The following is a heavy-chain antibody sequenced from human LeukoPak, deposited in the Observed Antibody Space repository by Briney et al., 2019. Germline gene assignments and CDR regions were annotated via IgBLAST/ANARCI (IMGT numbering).Heavy chain of an antibody. CDR2: ISGSGGST. CDR1: GFTFSSYA. J-gene: IGHJ1*01. D-gene: IGHD6-13*01. CDR3: AKDLWEAAAGTGSGYFQH. V-gene: IGHV3-23*01. Sequence: GGSLRLSCAASGFTFSSYAMSWFRQAPGKGLEWVSAISGSGGSTYYADSVKGRFTISRDNSKNTLYLQMNSLRAEDTAVYYCAKDLWEAAAGTGSGYFQHWGQGTLVTVSS.